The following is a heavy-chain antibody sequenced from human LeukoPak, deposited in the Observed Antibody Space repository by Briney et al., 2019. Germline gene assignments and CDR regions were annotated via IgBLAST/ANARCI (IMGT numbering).Heavy chain of an antibody. J-gene: IGHJ4*02. D-gene: IGHD4-17*01. CDR3: ARDPPGGDYVFDY. V-gene: IGHV3-21*01. Sequence: GGSLRLSCAASGFTFSSYSMNWVRQAPGKGLEWVSSISSSGSYIYYADSVKGRFTISRDNAKNSLYLQMNSLRAEDTAVYYCARDPPGGDYVFDYWGQGTLVTVSS. CDR1: GFTFSSYS. CDR2: ISSSGSYI.